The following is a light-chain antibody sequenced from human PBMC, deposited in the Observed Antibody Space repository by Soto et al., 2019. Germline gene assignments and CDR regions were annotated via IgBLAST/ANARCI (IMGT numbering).Light chain of an antibody. J-gene: IGKJ4*01. Sequence: DIQMTQSPSSLSASVGDRVTITCQASQDINNYLNWYQQKPGKAPKLLIYDASNLETGVPSRFSGRGSGTDFTFTISSLQPEDIATFYCQQYDNLPLSFGGGTKVGIK. CDR1: QDINNY. CDR3: QQYDNLPLS. CDR2: DAS. V-gene: IGKV1-33*01.